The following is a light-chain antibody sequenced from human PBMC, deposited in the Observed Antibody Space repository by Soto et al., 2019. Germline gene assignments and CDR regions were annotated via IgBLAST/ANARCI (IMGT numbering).Light chain of an antibody. CDR1: ISDVGGYNY. CDR3: SSYTSSSTLVV. V-gene: IGLV2-14*01. CDR2: DVS. J-gene: IGLJ2*01. Sequence: QSVLTQPDSVSGSPGQSITISCTGTISDVGGYNYVSWYQQHPGKAPKLMIYDVSNRPSGVSNRFSGSKAGNTASLTISGLQAEDEADYYCSSYTSSSTLVVFGGGTKLTVL.